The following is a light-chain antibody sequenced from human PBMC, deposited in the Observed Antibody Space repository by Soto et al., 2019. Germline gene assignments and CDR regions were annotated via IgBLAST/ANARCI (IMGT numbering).Light chain of an antibody. Sequence: EVVMTQSPATLSVSPGERATLSCRASQTVSRNLAWYQQRPGQAPRLLIYDISNRATGVPARFSGSGSETEFTLTIRSLQSEDFAVYVCQQYNKWPSFGQGTRLEIK. CDR2: DIS. J-gene: IGKJ5*01. V-gene: IGKV3-15*01. CDR3: QQYNKWPS. CDR1: QTVSRN.